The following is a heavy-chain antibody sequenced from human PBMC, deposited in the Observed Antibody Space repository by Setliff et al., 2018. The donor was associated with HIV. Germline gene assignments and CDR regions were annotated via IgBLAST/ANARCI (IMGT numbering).Heavy chain of an antibody. J-gene: IGHJ6*03. CDR3: ARGLSIFGVATPGFYSFMDV. CDR2: IYTSGST. CDR1: NGSIYSGSYY. Sequence: SQTLSLTCVVSNGSIYSGSYYWSWIRQPAGKGLEWIGRIYTSGSTNYNPSLKSRVTISVDTSKKQVSLKLNSVTAADTAVYYCARGLSIFGVATPGFYSFMDVWGKGTTVTVSS. D-gene: IGHD3-3*01. V-gene: IGHV4-61*02.